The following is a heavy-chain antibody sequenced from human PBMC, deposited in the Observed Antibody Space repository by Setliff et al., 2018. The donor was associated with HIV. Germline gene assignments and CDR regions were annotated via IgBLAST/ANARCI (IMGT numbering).Heavy chain of an antibody. D-gene: IGHD3-16*01. V-gene: IGHV4-39*01. CDR2: LYYSGTT. CDR1: GGSISSSSYY. CDR3: ARRTLITGYDY. Sequence: TLSLPCTVSGGSISSSSYYWGWIRQPPGKGPEWIGSLYYSGTTYYNPSPKSRLTISVDTSKNQFSLKLSSVTAADTAVYYCARRTLITGYDYWGQGTLVTVSS. J-gene: IGHJ4*02.